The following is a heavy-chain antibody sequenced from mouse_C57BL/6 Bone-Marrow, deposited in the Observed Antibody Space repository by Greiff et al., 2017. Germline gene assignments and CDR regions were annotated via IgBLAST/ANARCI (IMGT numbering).Heavy chain of an antibody. CDR3: ARARRLHAWFAY. CDR2: ISYDGSN. V-gene: IGHV3-6*01. J-gene: IGHJ3*01. Sequence: EVQLVEPGPGLVKPSQSLSLTCSVTGYSFTSGYSWTWIRQFPGNKLEWLGYISYDGSNNYNQSLKNRISFTRDPSKNQFFLKLNSVTTEDTATYYCARARRLHAWFAYWGQGTLVTVSA. CDR1: GYSFTSGYS. D-gene: IGHD2-2*01.